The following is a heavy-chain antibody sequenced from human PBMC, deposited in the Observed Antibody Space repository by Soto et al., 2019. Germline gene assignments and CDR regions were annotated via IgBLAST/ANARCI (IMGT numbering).Heavy chain of an antibody. D-gene: IGHD2-2*01. CDR1: GYTFTSYG. J-gene: IGHJ6*02. CDR2: ISAYNGNT. Sequence: QVQLVQSGAEVKKPGASVKVSCKASGYTFTSYGISWVRQAPGQGLEWMGWISAYNGNTNYAQKLQGRVTMTRDTSTSTADMELRSRRSDDTAVYYCARRIVVVPAAHHPPGYYYGMDVWGQGTTVTVSS. V-gene: IGHV1-18*01. CDR3: ARRIVVVPAAHHPPGYYYGMDV.